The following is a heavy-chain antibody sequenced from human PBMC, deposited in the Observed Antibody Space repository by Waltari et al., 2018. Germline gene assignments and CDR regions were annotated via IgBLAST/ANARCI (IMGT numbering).Heavy chain of an antibody. J-gene: IGHJ6*03. Sequence: EVQLVESGGGLVQPGGSLSLSFAASGFTFSRSWMHWVRQVPGKGLVWVSRINSDGSGTIYADSVKGRFTISRDNAKNTLYLQLNSLRVEDTAVYYCAREPSPDSSGYFYYYMDVWGKGTTVTVSS. CDR3: AREPSPDSSGYFYYYMDV. V-gene: IGHV3-74*01. CDR2: INSDGSGT. D-gene: IGHD3-22*01. CDR1: GFTFSRSW.